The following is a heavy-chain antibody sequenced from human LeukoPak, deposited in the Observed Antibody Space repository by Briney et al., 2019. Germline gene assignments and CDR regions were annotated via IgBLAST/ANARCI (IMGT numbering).Heavy chain of an antibody. J-gene: IGHJ4*02. V-gene: IGHV3-11*01. Sequence: GGPRRLSCAASGFTFSDFYMSWIRQAPGKGLEWVSYISSSGSTIYYADSVKGRFTISRDNAKNSLYLQMNSLRAEDTAVYYCARRRYNWNAIDYWGQGTLVTVSS. CDR1: GFTFSDFY. D-gene: IGHD1-20*01. CDR2: ISSSGSTI. CDR3: ARRRYNWNAIDY.